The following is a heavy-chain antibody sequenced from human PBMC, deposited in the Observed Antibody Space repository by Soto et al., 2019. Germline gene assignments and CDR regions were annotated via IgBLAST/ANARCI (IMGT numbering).Heavy chain of an antibody. CDR2: IGTAGDT. J-gene: IGHJ6*02. Sequence: GGSLRLSCAASGFTFSSYDMHWVRQATGKGLEWVSAIGTAGDTYYPGSVKGRFTISRENAKNSLYLQMNSLRAEDTAVYYCARESIAARPNYYYGMDVWGQGTTVTVSS. V-gene: IGHV3-13*01. CDR3: ARESIAARPNYYYGMDV. D-gene: IGHD6-6*01. CDR1: GFTFSSYD.